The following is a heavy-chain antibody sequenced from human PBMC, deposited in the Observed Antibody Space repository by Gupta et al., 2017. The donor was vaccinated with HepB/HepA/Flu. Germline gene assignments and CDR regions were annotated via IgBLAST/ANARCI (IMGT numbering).Heavy chain of an antibody. CDR2: INAGNGNT. Sequence: QVQLVQSGAEVKKPGASVKVSCKASGYTFTSYAMHWVRQAPGQRLEWMGWINAGNGNTKYSQKFQGSVTITRDTSASTAYMELISLRSEDTAVYYCARDQPYYYGSGSAPGFDWGQGTLVTVSS. CDR3: ARDQPYYYGSGSAPGFD. D-gene: IGHD3-10*01. J-gene: IGHJ4*02. CDR1: GYTFTSYA. V-gene: IGHV1-3*01.